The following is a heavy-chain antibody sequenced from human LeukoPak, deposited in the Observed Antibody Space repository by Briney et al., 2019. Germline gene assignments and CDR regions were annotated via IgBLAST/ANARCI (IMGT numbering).Heavy chain of an antibody. J-gene: IGHJ4*02. CDR3: VRGGDYYDAKGYYEGAY. Sequence: SGGSLRLSCAASGFSFSSYSMNWVRQAPGKGLEWVSAISSGSSYIYYADSVKGRFSISRDNANNSLYLQMNSLRAEDTAMYYCVRGGDYYDAKGYYEGAYWGQGTLITVSS. CDR2: ISSGSSYI. CDR1: GFSFSSYS. D-gene: IGHD3-22*01. V-gene: IGHV3-21*06.